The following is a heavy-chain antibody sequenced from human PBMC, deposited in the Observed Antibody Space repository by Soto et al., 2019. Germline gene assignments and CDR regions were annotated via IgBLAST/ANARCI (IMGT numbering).Heavy chain of an antibody. V-gene: IGHV3-74*01. Sequence: GGSLRLSCAASGFTFSSYWMHWVRQAPGKGLVWVSRVKGDGSDTTYADSVKGRFTISGDNTKNTLYLQMNSLRPEDTAVYYCARAQWLADDAFDIWGHGTMVTVSS. J-gene: IGHJ3*02. CDR3: ARAQWLADDAFDI. CDR2: VKGDGSDT. CDR1: GFTFSSYW. D-gene: IGHD6-19*01.